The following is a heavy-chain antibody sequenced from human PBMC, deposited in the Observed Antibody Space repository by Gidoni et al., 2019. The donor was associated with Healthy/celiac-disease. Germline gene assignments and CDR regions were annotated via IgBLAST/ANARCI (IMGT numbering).Heavy chain of an antibody. CDR1: GFTFTSSA. J-gene: IGHJ3*02. Sequence: QMQLVQSGPEVKKPGTSVKVSCKSSGFTFTSSAVQWVRQARGQRLEWIGWIVVGSGNTNYAQKFQERVTITRDMSTSTAYMELSSLRSEDTAVYYCAADTRDLCSGGSCYAFDIWGQGTMVTVSS. CDR3: AADTRDLCSGGSCYAFDI. D-gene: IGHD2-15*01. CDR2: IVVGSGNT. V-gene: IGHV1-58*01.